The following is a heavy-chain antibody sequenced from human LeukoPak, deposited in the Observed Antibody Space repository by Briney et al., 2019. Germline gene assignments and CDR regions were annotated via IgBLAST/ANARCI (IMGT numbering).Heavy chain of an antibody. CDR3: ARSVGATMRKNLYFDY. CDR1: GFTFSSHW. D-gene: IGHD1-26*01. Sequence: GGSLRLSCAGSGFTFSSHWMNWVRQAPGKGLEWVANIDQDGSEKNYVDSVKGRFTISRDNSKNTLDLQMNSLRAEDTAVYYCARSVGATMRKNLYFDYWGQGTLVTVSS. J-gene: IGHJ4*02. CDR2: IDQDGSEK. V-gene: IGHV3-7*03.